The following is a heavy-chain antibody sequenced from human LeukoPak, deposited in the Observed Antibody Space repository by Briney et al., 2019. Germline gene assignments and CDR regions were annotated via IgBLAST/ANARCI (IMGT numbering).Heavy chain of an antibody. J-gene: IGHJ4*02. D-gene: IGHD3-9*01. CDR1: GFTFDDYA. Sequence: PGRSLRLSCAASGFTFDDYAMHWVRQAPGKGLEWVSGISWNSGSIGYADSVKGRFTISRDNAKNSLYLQMNSLRAEDMALYYCAKDIREDILTGYYFDYWGQGTLVTVSS. CDR3: AKDIREDILTGYYFDY. V-gene: IGHV3-9*03. CDR2: ISWNSGSI.